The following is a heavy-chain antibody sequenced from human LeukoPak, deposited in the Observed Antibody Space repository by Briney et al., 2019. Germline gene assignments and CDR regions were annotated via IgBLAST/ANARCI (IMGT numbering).Heavy chain of an antibody. CDR2: ISGSGGST. CDR1: GFTFSSYA. Sequence: GGSLRLSCAASGFTFSSYAMSWVRQAPGKGLEWVSTISGSGGSTYYADSVKGQFTISRDNSKNTLYLQMNSLRAAGTAVYYCAKSYYYDSSGYFDHWGQGTLVTVSS. CDR3: AKSYYYDSSGYFDH. J-gene: IGHJ4*02. V-gene: IGHV3-23*01. D-gene: IGHD3-22*01.